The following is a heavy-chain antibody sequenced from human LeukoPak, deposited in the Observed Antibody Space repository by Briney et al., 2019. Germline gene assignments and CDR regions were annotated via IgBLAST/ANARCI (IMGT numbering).Heavy chain of an antibody. CDR2: IYHSGST. V-gene: IGHV4-38-2*02. CDR3: ARETYYYDSSGYRRYNWFDP. CDR1: GYSISSGYY. Sequence: PSETLSLTCTVSGYSISSGYYWGWIRQPPGKGLEWIGSIYHSGSTYYNPSLKSRVTISVDTSKNQFSLKLSSVTAADTAVHYCARETYYYDSSGYRRYNWFDPWGQGTLVTVSS. J-gene: IGHJ5*02. D-gene: IGHD3-22*01.